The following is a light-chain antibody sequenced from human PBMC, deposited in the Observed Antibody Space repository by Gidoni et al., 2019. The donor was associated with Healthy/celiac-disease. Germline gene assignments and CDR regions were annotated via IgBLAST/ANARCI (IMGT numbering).Light chain of an antibody. J-gene: IGKJ5*01. V-gene: IGKV3-20*01. CDR1: QSVHSSY. CDR3: QQYGSAPSIT. Sequence: DTVLTQPPCTLSLSPGERSTLSCRASQSVHSSYLAWYQQKPGQAPRLLHYGASSRATGRTERFSSSESRTDCNRTISRLEPEDFGVYYCQQYGSAPSITFGQXTRLEIK. CDR2: GAS.